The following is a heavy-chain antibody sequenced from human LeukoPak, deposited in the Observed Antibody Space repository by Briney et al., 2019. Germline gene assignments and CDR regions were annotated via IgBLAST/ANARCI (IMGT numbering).Heavy chain of an antibody. D-gene: IGHD6-13*01. CDR2: IYYSGST. V-gene: IGHV4-59*01. CDR3: ARMIEQQLVLGWYFDL. J-gene: IGHJ2*01. CDR1: GGSISSYY. Sequence: VKPSETLSLTCTVSGGSISSYYWSWIRQPPGKGLEWIGYIYYSGSTNYNPSPKSRVTISVDTSKNQFSLKLSSVTAADTAVYYCARMIEQQLVLGWYFDLWGRGTLVTVSS.